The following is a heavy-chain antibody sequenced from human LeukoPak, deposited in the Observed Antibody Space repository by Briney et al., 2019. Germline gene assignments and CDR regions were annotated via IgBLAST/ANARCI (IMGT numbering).Heavy chain of an antibody. Sequence: SETLSLTCTVSGGSISSYYWSWIRQPAGKGLQLIGRIYTSGSTNYNPSLKSRVTISVDKSKNQFSLKLSSVTAADTAVYYCARDRLTAVAGNWFDPWGQGTLFTVSS. V-gene: IGHV4-4*07. CDR3: ARDRLTAVAGNWFDP. J-gene: IGHJ5*02. CDR1: GGSISSYY. D-gene: IGHD6-19*01. CDR2: IYTSGST.